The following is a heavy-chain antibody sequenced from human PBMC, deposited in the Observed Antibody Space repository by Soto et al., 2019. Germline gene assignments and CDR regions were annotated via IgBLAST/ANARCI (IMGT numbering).Heavy chain of an antibody. V-gene: IGHV3-30-3*01. J-gene: IGHJ6*02. CDR2: ISYDGSNK. Sequence: GSLRLSCAASGFTFSSYAMHWVRQAPGKGLEWVAVISYDGSNKYYADSVKGRFTISRDNSKNTLYLQMNSLRAEDTAVYYCARVRLELRYYYYGMDVWGQGTTVTVS. CDR3: ARVRLELRYYYYGMDV. CDR1: GFTFSSYA. D-gene: IGHD1-7*01.